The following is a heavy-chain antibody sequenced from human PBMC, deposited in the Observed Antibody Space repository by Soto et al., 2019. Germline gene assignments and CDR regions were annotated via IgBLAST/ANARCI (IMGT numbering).Heavy chain of an antibody. Sequence: EVQLLESGGGLVQPGGSLRLSCAASGFTFSSYAMSWVRQAPGQGLEWVSAISGSGGSTYYADSVKGRFSFARDNSNNTLYLQINSLRAEDTAVYYCAKDELAARPIWFDPWGQGTLVTVSS. CDR2: ISGSGGST. CDR1: GFTFSSYA. J-gene: IGHJ5*02. D-gene: IGHD6-6*01. CDR3: AKDELAARPIWFDP. V-gene: IGHV3-23*01.